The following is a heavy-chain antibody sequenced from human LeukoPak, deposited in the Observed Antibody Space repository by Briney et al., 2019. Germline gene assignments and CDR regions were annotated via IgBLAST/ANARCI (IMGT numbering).Heavy chain of an antibody. Sequence: PGGSLRLSCAASGFTINNYVMTWVRQAPGKGLEWVSYIDGTGDSTNYADSVKGRFTISRDNSKNTLYLQMNSLRAEDTAVYYCARDSLTGDYYMDVWGKGTTVTISS. CDR1: GFTINNYV. V-gene: IGHV3-23*01. CDR3: ARDSLTGDYYMDV. J-gene: IGHJ6*03. CDR2: IDGTGDST.